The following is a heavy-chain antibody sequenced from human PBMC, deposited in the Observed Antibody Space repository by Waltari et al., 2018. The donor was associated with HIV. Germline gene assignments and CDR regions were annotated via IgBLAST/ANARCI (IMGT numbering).Heavy chain of an antibody. CDR1: GDSVPSGHTF. Sequence: QLQESGPGLAKPSENLSLTCSVSGDSVPSGHTFWDWVRQPPGTGLEGVATISHSGSTYYNPSLKSRVSVSVDTSKNQFSLKMRAVTASDTAVYFCARHNLLGRIGRIDPWGQGILVTVSS. CDR2: ISHSGST. J-gene: IGHJ5*02. D-gene: IGHD2-15*01. CDR3: ARHNLLGRIGRIDP. V-gene: IGHV4-39*01.